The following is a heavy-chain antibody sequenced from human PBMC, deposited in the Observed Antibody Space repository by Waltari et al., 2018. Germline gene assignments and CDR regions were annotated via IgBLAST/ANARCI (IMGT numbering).Heavy chain of an antibody. Sequence: QVQLVESGGGVVQPGRSLRLFCAASGLTFNNYPMHWVREAPGKGLEWVAVISYDGSNKYYADSVKGRFTISRDNSKNTLYLQMNSLRAEDTAVYYCARVTDFDSSGYYYLDSWGQGTLVTVSS. CDR1: GLTFNNYP. D-gene: IGHD3-22*01. V-gene: IGHV3-30-3*01. CDR3: ARVTDFDSSGYYYLDS. J-gene: IGHJ4*02. CDR2: ISYDGSNK.